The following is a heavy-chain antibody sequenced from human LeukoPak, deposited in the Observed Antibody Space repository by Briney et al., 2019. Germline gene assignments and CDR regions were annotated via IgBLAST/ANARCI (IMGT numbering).Heavy chain of an antibody. CDR1: GYTFTSYG. J-gene: IGHJ4*02. CDR3: ARGRYIWYYDILTGYNYFDY. Sequence: GASVKVSCKASGYTFTSYGISWVRQAPGQGLEWMGWINPNSGGTNYAQKFQGWVTMTRDTSISTAYMELSRLRSDGTAVYYCARGRYIWYYDILTGYNYFDYWGQGTLVTVSS. CDR2: INPNSGGT. D-gene: IGHD3-9*01. V-gene: IGHV1-2*04.